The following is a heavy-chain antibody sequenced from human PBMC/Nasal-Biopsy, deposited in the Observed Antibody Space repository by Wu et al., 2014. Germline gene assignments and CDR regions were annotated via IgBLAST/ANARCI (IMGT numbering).Heavy chain of an antibody. CDR2: VDWDDDK. CDR3: ARAITMLTAPGDYSQAMDV. CDR1: GFSLTTGGMC. V-gene: IGHV2-70*11. Sequence: ALVKPTQTLTLTCTFSGFSLTTGGMCVSWIRQPPGKALEWLARVDWDDDKYYSTSLKTRLTISKDTSKNQVVLIMTNMDPVDTATYYCARAITMLTAPGDYSQAMDVWGQRDPRSPSPQ. D-gene: IGHD3-3*01. J-gene: IGHJ6*01.